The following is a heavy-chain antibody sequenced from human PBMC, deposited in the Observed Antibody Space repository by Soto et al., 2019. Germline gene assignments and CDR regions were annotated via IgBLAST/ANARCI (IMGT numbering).Heavy chain of an antibody. CDR2: ISGSGGST. D-gene: IGHD1-26*01. Sequence: EVQLLESGGGLVQPGGSLRLSCAASGFTFSSYAMSWVRQAPGKGLEWVSAISGSGGSTYYADSVKGRFTISRDNSKNKLYLQMNSLRAEDTAVYYCAKNPSLEGWELPFDYWGQGTLVTVSS. J-gene: IGHJ4*02. V-gene: IGHV3-23*01. CDR3: AKNPSLEGWELPFDY. CDR1: GFTFSSYA.